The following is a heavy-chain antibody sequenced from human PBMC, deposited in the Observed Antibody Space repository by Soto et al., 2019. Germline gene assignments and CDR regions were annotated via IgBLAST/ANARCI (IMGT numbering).Heavy chain of an antibody. CDR1: GFTFSSYS. CDR2: ISSSSTI. CDR3: VFDSSGYYFPPPFDY. Sequence: EVQLVESGGGLVQPGGSLRLSCAASGFTFSSYSMNWVRQAPGKGLEWVSYISSSSTIYYADSVKGRFTISRDNAKNSLYLKMNTPETEDPAVYYCVFDSSGYYFPPPFDYWGQGTLVTVSS. J-gene: IGHJ4*02. D-gene: IGHD3-22*01. V-gene: IGHV3-48*01.